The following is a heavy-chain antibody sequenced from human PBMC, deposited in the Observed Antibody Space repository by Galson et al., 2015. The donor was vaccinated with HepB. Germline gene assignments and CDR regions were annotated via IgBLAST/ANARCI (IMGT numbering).Heavy chain of an antibody. CDR2: IYYTGSN. CDR3: ARGRDILVD. CDR1: GGSVRNYY. D-gene: IGHD2-15*01. V-gene: IGHV4-59*02. Sequence: ETLSLTCTVSGGSVRNYYWSWIRQPPGKGLEWIGYIYYTGSNNYNPSLKSRVDISIDTSKNQCSLNLNSVTAADTAVYYCARGRDILVDWGQGTLVTVSS. J-gene: IGHJ4*02.